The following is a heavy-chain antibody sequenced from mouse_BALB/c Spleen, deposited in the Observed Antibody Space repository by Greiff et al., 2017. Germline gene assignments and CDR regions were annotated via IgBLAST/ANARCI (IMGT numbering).Heavy chain of an antibody. CDR3: ARTARATGMDY. CDR1: GYAFSSYW. CDR2: IYPGDGDT. J-gene: IGHJ4*01. V-gene: IGHV1-80*01. Sequence: QVQLKESGAELVRPGSSVKISCKASGYAFSSYWMNWVKQRPGQGLEWIGQIYPGDGDTNYNGKFKGKATLTADKSSSTAYMQLSSLTSEDSAVYYCARTARATGMDYWGQGTSVTVSS. D-gene: IGHD3-1*01.